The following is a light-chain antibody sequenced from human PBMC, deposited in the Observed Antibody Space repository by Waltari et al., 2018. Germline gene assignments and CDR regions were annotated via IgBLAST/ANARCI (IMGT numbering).Light chain of an antibody. V-gene: IGKV3-11*01. Sequence: DIVLTQSPVTLSASPAERVTLSCRASQSVGSQLAWYQQKAGQAPRLLIHDVYNRAAGIPARFSGSGSGTDFSLTINSPEPEDSAVYFCQQRSEWPITFGGGTKVEIK. J-gene: IGKJ4*01. CDR2: DVY. CDR1: QSVGSQ. CDR3: QQRSEWPIT.